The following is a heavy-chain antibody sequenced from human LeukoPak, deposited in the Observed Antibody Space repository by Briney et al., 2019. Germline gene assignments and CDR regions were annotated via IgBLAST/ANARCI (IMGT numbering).Heavy chain of an antibody. J-gene: IGHJ6*01. CDR1: EFTFSSYS. CDR2: INSDSNYI. D-gene: IGHD6-13*01. CDR3: ERNGIVGIAGAVDV. V-gene: IGHV3-21*01. Sequence: PGGSLRLSCAASEFTFSSYSMNWVRQAPGKGLGWVSSINSDSNYIDYADSAKARSPIPRDAKNSVYPQMNRVRAEHTAVYYSERNGIVGIAGAVDVWGKGTTVAVSS.